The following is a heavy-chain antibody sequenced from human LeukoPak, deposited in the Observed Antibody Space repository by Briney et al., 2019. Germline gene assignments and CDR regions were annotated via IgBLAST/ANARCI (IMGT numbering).Heavy chain of an antibody. CDR2: IYYSGST. Sequence: NPSQTLSLTCTVSGGSISSGDYYWSWIRQPPGKGLEWIGYIYYSGSTNYNPSLKSRVTISVDTSKNQFSLKLSSVTAADTAVYYCARRYSGSSYDAFDIWGQGTMVTVSS. J-gene: IGHJ3*02. CDR1: GGSISSGDYY. D-gene: IGHD1-26*01. CDR3: ARRYSGSSYDAFDI. V-gene: IGHV4-30-4*08.